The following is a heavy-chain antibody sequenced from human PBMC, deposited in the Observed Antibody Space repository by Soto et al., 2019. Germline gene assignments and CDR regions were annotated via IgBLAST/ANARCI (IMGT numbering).Heavy chain of an antibody. J-gene: IGHJ6*02. D-gene: IGHD1-20*01. Sequence: SETLSLTCTVSGGSISSSSYYWAWIRQPPGKGLEWIGCMYYSGSTYYNPSFKSRVTISVDTSKNQFSLKLNSATAADTAVYYCARYKSNYYYGMDVWGQGTTVTVS. V-gene: IGHV4-39*07. CDR3: ARYKSNYYYGMDV. CDR2: MYYSGST. CDR1: GGSISSSSYY.